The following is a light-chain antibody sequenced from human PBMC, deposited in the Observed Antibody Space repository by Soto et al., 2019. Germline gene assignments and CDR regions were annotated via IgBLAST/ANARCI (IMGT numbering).Light chain of an antibody. CDR1: SSNIGAGYY. Sequence: QSLLTHPPSVSWAPGQRVTISFTGSSSNIGAGYYVHWYQQLPGTAPKLLISGNNNRPSGVPDRFSGSKSGTSASLAITGLQAEDEADYYCQSYDDSLHVYVFGAGTKVTVL. CDR3: QSYDDSLHVYV. CDR2: GNN. J-gene: IGLJ1*01. V-gene: IGLV1-40*01.